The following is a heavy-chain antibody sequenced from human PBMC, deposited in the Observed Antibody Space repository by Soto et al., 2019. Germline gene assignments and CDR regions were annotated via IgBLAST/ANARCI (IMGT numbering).Heavy chain of an antibody. V-gene: IGHV4-59*01. CDR1: GGSISSYY. D-gene: IGHD3-10*01. Sequence: VQLQESGPGLVKPSETLSLTCTVSGGSISSYYWTWIRQPPGKGLEWIASFYYTGSADYNPSLKSRITGSVASSRTQFSLRLRSVTAADSAVYYCARALLRGHREYYFGMDVWGQGATVTVSS. CDR2: FYYTGSA. CDR3: ARALLRGHREYYFGMDV. J-gene: IGHJ6*02.